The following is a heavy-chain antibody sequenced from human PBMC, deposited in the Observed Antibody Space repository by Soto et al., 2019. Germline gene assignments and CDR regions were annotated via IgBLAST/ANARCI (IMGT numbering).Heavy chain of an antibody. CDR1: GFTFSSYA. CDR3: VRSTAAGSNTMSY. CDR2: ISYDGSNK. Sequence: QVQLVESGGGVVQPGRSLRLSCAASGFTFSSYAMHWVRQAPGKGLEWVAVISYDGSNKYYAVSVKGRFTISRDNSKNTLYLQMNSLRAEDTAVYYCVRSTAAGSNTMSYWGQGTLVTVSS. J-gene: IGHJ4*02. D-gene: IGHD6-13*01. V-gene: IGHV3-30-3*01.